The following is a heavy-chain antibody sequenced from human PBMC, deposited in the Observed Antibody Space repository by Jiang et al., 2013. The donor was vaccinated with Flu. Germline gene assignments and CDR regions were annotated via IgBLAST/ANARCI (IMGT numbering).Heavy chain of an antibody. D-gene: IGHD1-26*01. Sequence: LLKPSETLSLTCTVSGGSISSYYWSWIRQPPGKGLEWIGYIYYSGSTNYNPSLKSRVTISVDTSKNQFSLKLSSVTAADTAVYYCARLPIVGEAYWGQGTLVTVSS. CDR2: IYYSGST. CDR3: ARLPIVGEAY. CDR1: GGSISSYY. V-gene: IGHV4-59*01. J-gene: IGHJ4*02.